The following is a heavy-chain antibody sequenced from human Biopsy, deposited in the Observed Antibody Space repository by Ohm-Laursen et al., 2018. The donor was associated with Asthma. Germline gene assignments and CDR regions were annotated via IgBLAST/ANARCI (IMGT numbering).Heavy chain of an antibody. CDR2: ISFDGSTK. CDR1: GFSFSNFA. V-gene: IGHV3-30*01. D-gene: IGHD4-23*01. J-gene: IGHJ3*02. CDR3: ARGNHHLDYGGNSGAFDI. Sequence: SLRLSCVASGFSFSNFAIHWVRQAPGKGLEWVALISFDGSTKYYADSVKGRFTISRDNSKNTLYLQMNSLRAEDTAVYYCARGNHHLDYGGNSGAFDIWGQGTMVTVSS.